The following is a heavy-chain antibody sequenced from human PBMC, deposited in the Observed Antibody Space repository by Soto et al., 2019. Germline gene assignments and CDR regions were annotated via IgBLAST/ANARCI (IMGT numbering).Heavy chain of an antibody. CDR3: ARDTSSTSLRAEYFQF. Sequence: SETLSLTCDVSGGPVGYTSFYWGWLRQSPEKRLEWIGSVHHSVTTYYNKSLKSRVIISMDTSKNQFSLRLTSVTAADTAVYYCARDTSSTSLRAEYFQFWGQGTQVTVPQ. D-gene: IGHD6-13*01. CDR2: VHHSVTT. V-gene: IGHV4-39*02. J-gene: IGHJ1*01. CDR1: GGPVGYTSFY.